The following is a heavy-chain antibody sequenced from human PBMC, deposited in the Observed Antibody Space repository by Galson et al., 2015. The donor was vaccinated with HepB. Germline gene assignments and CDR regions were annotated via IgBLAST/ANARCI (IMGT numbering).Heavy chain of an antibody. V-gene: IGHV4-34*01. D-gene: IGHD5-18*01. CDR3: ARGLFVGRIQLWLKGRRWFDP. J-gene: IGHJ5*02. CDR1: GGSFSGYY. Sequence: SETLSLTCAVYGGSFSGYYWSWIRQPPGKGLEWIGEINHSGSTNYNPSLKSRVTISVDTSKNQFSLKLSSVTAADTAVYYCARGLFVGRIQLWLKGRRWFDPWGQGTLVTVSS. CDR2: INHSGST.